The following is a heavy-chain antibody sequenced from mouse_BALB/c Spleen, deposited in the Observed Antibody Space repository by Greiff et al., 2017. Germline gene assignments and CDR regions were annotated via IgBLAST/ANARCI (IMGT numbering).Heavy chain of an antibody. D-gene: IGHD1-1*01. Sequence: EVQLQQSGPELVKPGASVKIPCKASGYTFTDYNMDWVKQSHGKSLEWIGGINPNNGGTNYNQKFKGKATLTVDKSSSTAYMELRSLTSEDTAVYYCARKGDYYGSSRSFAYWGQGTLVTVSA. CDR1: GYTFTDYN. CDR2: INPNNGGT. J-gene: IGHJ3*01. V-gene: IGHV1-18*01. CDR3: ARKGDYYGSSRSFAY.